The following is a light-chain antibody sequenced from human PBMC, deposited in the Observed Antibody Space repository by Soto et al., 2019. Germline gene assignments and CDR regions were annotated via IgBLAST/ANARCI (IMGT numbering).Light chain of an antibody. J-gene: IGKJ4*01. CDR1: QSVSGTY. CDR3: QQFGSSLT. V-gene: IGKV3-20*01. CDR2: GAS. Sequence: EIVLTQPPGTLSLSPGERVTLSCRASQSVSGTYLAWYQQKPGQAPRLLISGASNRATGIPDRFSGSGSGTDFTLTISGLEPEDFAVSYCQQFGSSLTFRGGTKVEIK.